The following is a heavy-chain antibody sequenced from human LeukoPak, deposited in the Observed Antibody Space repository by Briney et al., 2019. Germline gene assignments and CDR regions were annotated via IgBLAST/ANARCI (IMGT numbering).Heavy chain of an antibody. Sequence: GGSLRLSCAVSGFTFSNYGMHWVRQAPGKGLEWVAFIRYDGINEYYGDSVKGRFTISRDNSKDTQFLQMHSLRTEDTAVYYCAKEVFRQGYGGIMDVWGKGTTVTVSS. J-gene: IGHJ6*03. CDR1: GFTFSNYG. D-gene: IGHD3-16*01. CDR3: AKEVFRQGYGGIMDV. CDR2: IRYDGINE. V-gene: IGHV3-30*02.